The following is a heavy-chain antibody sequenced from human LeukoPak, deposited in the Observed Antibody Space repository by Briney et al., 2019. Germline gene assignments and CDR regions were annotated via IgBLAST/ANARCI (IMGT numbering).Heavy chain of an antibody. D-gene: IGHD3-9*01. V-gene: IGHV4-34*01. CDR2: INHSGST. J-gene: IGHJ5*02. CDR1: GGSFSGYY. Sequence: SETLSLTCAVYGGSFSGYYWSWIRQPPGKGLEWIGGINHSGSTNYNPSLKSRVTISVDTSKNQFSLKLSSVTAADTAVYYCARVNYDILTGLNWFDPWGQGTLVTVSS. CDR3: ARVNYDILTGLNWFDP.